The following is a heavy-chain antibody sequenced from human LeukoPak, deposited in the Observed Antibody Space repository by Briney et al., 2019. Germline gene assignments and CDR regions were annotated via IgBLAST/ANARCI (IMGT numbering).Heavy chain of an antibody. V-gene: IGHV3-21*01. Sequence: GGSLGLSCEASGFTFSYYAMNWVRQAPGKGPEWVSSISRTSDSISYADSVRGRFTISRDKSKNTLYLQMNSLRPEDTAVYYCARDVSAVGGLERPATLGYWGQGTLVTVSS. CDR1: GFTFSYYA. CDR2: ISRTSDSI. J-gene: IGHJ4*02. CDR3: ARDVSAVGGLERPATLGY. D-gene: IGHD1-1*01.